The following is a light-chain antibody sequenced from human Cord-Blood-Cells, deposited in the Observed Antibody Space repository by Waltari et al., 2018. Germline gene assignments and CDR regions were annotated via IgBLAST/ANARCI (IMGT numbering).Light chain of an antibody. CDR3: QQSYSTPPVT. Sequence: DIQMTQSPSSLSASVGDRVTITCRASQSISSYLNWYQQQPGKAPKLLIYAASSLQSGVPSRFSGSGSGTDFTLTISSLQPEEFATYYCQQSYSTPPVTFGQGTRLESK. CDR2: AAS. V-gene: IGKV1-39*01. CDR1: QSISSY. J-gene: IGKJ5*01.